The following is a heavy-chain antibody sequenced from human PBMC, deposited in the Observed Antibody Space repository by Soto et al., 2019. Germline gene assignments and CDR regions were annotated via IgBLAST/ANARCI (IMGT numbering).Heavy chain of an antibody. CDR1: GGTFSIYT. D-gene: IGHD6-13*01. J-gene: IGHJ3*02. Sequence: SVKGSCKASGGTFSIYTISWVRQAPGQGLEWMGRIIPILGIANYAQKFQGRVTITADKSTSTAYMELSSLRSEDTAVYYCALDGLQQLVPSAFDIWGQGTMVTVSS. CDR2: IIPILGIA. CDR3: ALDGLQQLVPSAFDI. V-gene: IGHV1-69*02.